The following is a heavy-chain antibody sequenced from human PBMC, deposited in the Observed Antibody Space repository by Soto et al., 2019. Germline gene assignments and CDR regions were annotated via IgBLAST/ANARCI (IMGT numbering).Heavy chain of an antibody. CDR2: NSAYNGNT. CDR1: GYTFTSYG. D-gene: IGHD1-26*01. V-gene: IGHV1-18*01. J-gene: IGHJ4*02. CDR3: ARGVGWEPLDY. Sequence: QVQLVQSGAEVKKPGASVKVSCKASGYTFTSYGISWVRQAPGQGLEGMGWNSAYNGNTTSSQKLWSRGTMTTDTSTSTAYMELRRLRSDDTAVYYFARGVGWEPLDYWGQGTLVTVSS.